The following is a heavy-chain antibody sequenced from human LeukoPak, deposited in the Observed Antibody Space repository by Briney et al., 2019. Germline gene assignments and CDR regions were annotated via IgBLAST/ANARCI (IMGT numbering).Heavy chain of an antibody. V-gene: IGHV4-4*07. D-gene: IGHD4-23*01. CDR2: VYTSGSP. J-gene: IGHJ4*02. Sequence: KPSETLSLTCTVSGASISGYYWNWTRQPAGKGLEWIGRVYTSGSPNYNPSLKSRLTMSVDTSKNQFSLKLSSVTAADTAVYYCARESVAPDYWGQGTLVTVSS. CDR3: ARESVAPDY. CDR1: GASISGYY.